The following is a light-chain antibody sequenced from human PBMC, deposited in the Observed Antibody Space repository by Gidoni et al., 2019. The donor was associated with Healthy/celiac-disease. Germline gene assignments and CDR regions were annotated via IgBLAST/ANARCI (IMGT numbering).Light chain of an antibody. Sequence: DIQLTQSPSFLSASVGDRGTITCRASQGISSYLAWYQQKPGKAPKLLIYAASTLQSGVPSRFSGSGSGTEFTLTISSLQPEDFATYYCQQLNSYPLTFGGXTKVEIK. CDR1: QGISSY. CDR3: QQLNSYPLT. CDR2: AAS. J-gene: IGKJ4*01. V-gene: IGKV1-9*01.